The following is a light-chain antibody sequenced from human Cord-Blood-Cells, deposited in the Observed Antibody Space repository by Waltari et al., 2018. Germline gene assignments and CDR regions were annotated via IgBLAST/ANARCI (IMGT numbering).Light chain of an antibody. V-gene: IGLV3-21*04. CDR2: YDS. J-gene: IGLJ3*02. CDR1: NIGSKS. CDR3: QVWDSSSDHNWV. Sequence: SYVLTQPPSVSVAPGKTARFTCGGNNIGSKSVHWYQQKPGQAPVLVIYYDSDRPSGIPERFSGSNSGNTATLTISRVEAGDEADYYCQVWDSSSDHNWVFGGGTKLTVL.